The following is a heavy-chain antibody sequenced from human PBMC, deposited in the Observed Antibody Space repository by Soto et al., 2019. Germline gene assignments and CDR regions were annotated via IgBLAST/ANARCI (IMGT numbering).Heavy chain of an antibody. J-gene: IGHJ4*02. CDR3: ATPPSSGWYYFDY. CDR2: ISYDGSNK. V-gene: IGHV3-30*03. CDR1: GFTFSSYG. D-gene: IGHD6-19*01. Sequence: GGSLRLSCAASGFTFSSYGMHWVRQAPGKGLEWVAVISYDGSNKYYADSVKGRFTISRDNSKNTLYLQMNSLRAEDTAVYYCATPPSSGWYYFDYWGQGTLVTAPQ.